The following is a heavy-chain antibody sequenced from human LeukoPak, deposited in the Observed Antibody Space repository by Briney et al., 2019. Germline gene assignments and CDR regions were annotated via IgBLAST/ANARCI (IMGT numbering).Heavy chain of an antibody. D-gene: IGHD2-8*01. J-gene: IGHJ6*03. V-gene: IGHV4-59*12. CDR2: IYYSGNT. CDR3: ARDRRYCSNGICSYYYMDV. Sequence: SETLSLTCTVSGGSISSYYWSWLRQPPGKGLEWIGYIYYSGNTYYNPSLKSRVTMSIDTSKNQFSLKLSSVTAADTAVYYCARDRRYCSNGICSYYYMDVWGKGTTVTVSS. CDR1: GGSISSYY.